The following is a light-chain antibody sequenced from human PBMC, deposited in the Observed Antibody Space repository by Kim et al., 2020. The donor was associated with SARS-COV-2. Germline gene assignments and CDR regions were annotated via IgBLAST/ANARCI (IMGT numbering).Light chain of an antibody. V-gene: IGKV3-15*01. Sequence: EIVMTQSPATLSVSPGERVILSCRASQDIRNNLAWYQQKPGQAPRLLIHGASIRATGIPARFSGSGSGTEFTLTISSLQSEDLAVYYCQQYDIWPPLTFGGGTKVEI. J-gene: IGKJ4*01. CDR2: GAS. CDR3: QQYDIWPPLT. CDR1: QDIRNN.